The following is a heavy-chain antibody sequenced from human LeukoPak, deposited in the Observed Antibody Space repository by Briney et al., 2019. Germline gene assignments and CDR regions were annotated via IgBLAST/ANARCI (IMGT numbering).Heavy chain of an antibody. CDR1: GGSISGYY. Sequence: PSETLSLTCTVSGGSISGYYWSWIRQPPGKGLEWIGYIYYSGNSDYNPSPKSRVSISVDTSKNQLSLKLSSVTAADTAVYYCARAHSNNWHVDYWGQGTLVTVSS. J-gene: IGHJ4*02. CDR2: IYYSGNS. CDR3: ARAHSNNWHVDY. V-gene: IGHV4-59*01. D-gene: IGHD1-1*01.